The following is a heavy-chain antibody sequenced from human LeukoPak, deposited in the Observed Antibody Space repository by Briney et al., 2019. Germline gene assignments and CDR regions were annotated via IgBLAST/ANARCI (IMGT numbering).Heavy chain of an antibody. D-gene: IGHD3-9*01. V-gene: IGHV1-46*01. CDR2: INPSGGST. CDR1: GYTFTSYY. CDR3: ARVRNVLRYFDWPLYYGMDV. J-gene: IGHJ6*04. Sequence: ASEKVSCKASGYTFTSYYMHWVRQAPGLGLEWMGIINPSGGSTSYAQKFQGRVTMTRDTSTSTVYMELSSLRSEDTAVYYCARVRNVLRYFDWPLYYGMDVWGKGTTVTVSS.